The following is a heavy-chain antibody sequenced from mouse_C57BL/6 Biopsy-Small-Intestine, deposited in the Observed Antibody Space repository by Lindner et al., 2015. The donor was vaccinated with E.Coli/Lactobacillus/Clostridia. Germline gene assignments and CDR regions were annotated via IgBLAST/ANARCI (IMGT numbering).Heavy chain of an antibody. CDR2: INSVSSTI. D-gene: IGHD1-1*01. V-gene: IGHV5-17*01. J-gene: IGHJ2*02. CDR3: AGGSSYGLDY. Sequence: VQLQESGGGLVKPGGSLKLSCAASGFTFSDYGMHWVRQAPEKGLEWVAYINSVSSTIYYADTVKGRFTISRDNAKNTLFLQMTSLRSEDTAMYYCAGGSSYGLDYWGQGTSLTVSS. CDR1: GFTFSDYG.